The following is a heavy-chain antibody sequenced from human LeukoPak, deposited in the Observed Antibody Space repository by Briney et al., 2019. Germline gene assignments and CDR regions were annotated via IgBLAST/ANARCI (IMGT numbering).Heavy chain of an antibody. D-gene: IGHD6-13*01. Sequence: PSETLSLTCTVSGGSISSSSYYWGWIRQPPGKGLEWIGSICYSGSTYYNPSLKSRVTISVDTSKNQFSLKLSSVTAADTAVYYCARMYSSSWPWFDPWGQGTLVTVSS. CDR1: GGSISSSSYY. J-gene: IGHJ5*02. V-gene: IGHV4-39*01. CDR2: ICYSGST. CDR3: ARMYSSSWPWFDP.